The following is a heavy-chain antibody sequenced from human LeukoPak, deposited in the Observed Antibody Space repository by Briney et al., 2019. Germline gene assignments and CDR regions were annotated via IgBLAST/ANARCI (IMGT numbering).Heavy chain of an antibody. J-gene: IGHJ6*03. CDR2: IKQDGSEK. CDR3: ARELRYDYVWGSYRYFHYYYMDV. Sequence: GGSLRLSCAASGFTFSSYWMSWVRQAPGKGLEWVANIKQDGSEKYYVDSVKGRFTISRDNAKNSLYLQMNSLRAEDTAVYYCARELRYDYVWGSYRYFHYYYMDVWGKGTTVTVSS. CDR1: GFTFSSYW. V-gene: IGHV3-7*01. D-gene: IGHD3-16*02.